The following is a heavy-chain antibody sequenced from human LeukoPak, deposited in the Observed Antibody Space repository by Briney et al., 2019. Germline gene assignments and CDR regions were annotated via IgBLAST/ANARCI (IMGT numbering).Heavy chain of an antibody. D-gene: IGHD6-13*01. Sequence: PGGSLRLSCAASGFTFSSYWMSWVRQAPGKGLELVANIKQDGSEKYYVDSVKGRFTISRDNAKNSLYLQMNSLRAEDTAVYYCARDLDIAAAPSDYWGQGTLVTVSS. CDR1: GFTFSSYW. CDR2: IKQDGSEK. V-gene: IGHV3-7*01. CDR3: ARDLDIAAAPSDY. J-gene: IGHJ4*02.